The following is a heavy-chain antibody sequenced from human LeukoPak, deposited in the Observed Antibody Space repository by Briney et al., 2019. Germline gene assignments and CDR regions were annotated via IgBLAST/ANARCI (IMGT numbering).Heavy chain of an antibody. CDR1: GGSISSYY. Sequence: SETLSLTCTASGGSISSYYWSWIRQPPGKGLEWIGYIYYSGSTNYNPSLKSRVTISVDTSKNQFSLKLSSVTAADTAVYFCASPRGDDSGGYYTWYFHHWGQGILVTVSS. CDR3: ASPRGDDSGGYYTWYFHH. D-gene: IGHD3-22*01. CDR2: IYYSGST. V-gene: IGHV4-59*01. J-gene: IGHJ1*01.